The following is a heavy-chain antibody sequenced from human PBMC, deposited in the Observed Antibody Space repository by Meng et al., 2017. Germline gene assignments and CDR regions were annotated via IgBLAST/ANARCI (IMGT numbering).Heavy chain of an antibody. D-gene: IGHD3-22*01. Sequence: ASVKVSCKASGYTFTSYDINWVRQATGQGLEWMGWMNPNSGNTGYAQKFQGRVTITRNTSISTAYMELSSLRSEDTAVYYCARVWGNYYDSSGYYFGYWGQGTLVTVSS. CDR1: GYTFTSYD. V-gene: IGHV1-8*03. CDR3: ARVWGNYYDSSGYYFGY. CDR2: MNPNSGNT. J-gene: IGHJ4*02.